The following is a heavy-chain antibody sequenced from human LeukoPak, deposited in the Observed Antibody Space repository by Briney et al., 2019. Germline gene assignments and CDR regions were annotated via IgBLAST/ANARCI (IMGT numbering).Heavy chain of an antibody. CDR3: AKLITPATTGGIDS. CDR2: ISSTGVTT. D-gene: IGHD1-26*01. V-gene: IGHV3-23*01. CDR1: AFTFSSYA. J-gene: IGHJ4*02. Sequence: GGSLRLSCAASAFTFSSYAMNWVRQAPGKGLEWVSVISSTGVTTYYADPVKGRFTVSRDNSKNTLYLQMNSLRAEDTAVYYCAKLITPATTGGIDSWGQGTLVTVSS.